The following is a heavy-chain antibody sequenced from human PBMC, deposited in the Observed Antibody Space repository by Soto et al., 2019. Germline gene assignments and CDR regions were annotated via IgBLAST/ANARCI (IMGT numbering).Heavy chain of an antibody. CDR2: IIPIFGTA. CDR3: ARERYGGAQNRYFFDY. J-gene: IGHJ4*02. Sequence: SVTVSCKASGGTFSSYAISWVRQAPGQGLEWMGGIIPIFGTANYAQKFQGRVTITADKSTSTAYMELSSLRSEDTAVYYCARERYGGAQNRYFFDYWGQGTLVIVSP. D-gene: IGHD1-26*01. V-gene: IGHV1-69*06. CDR1: GGTFSSYA.